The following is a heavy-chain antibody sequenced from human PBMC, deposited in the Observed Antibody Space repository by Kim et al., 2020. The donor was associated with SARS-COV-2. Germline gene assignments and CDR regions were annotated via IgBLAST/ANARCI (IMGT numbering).Heavy chain of an antibody. V-gene: IGHV5-51*01. CDR2: IYPGDSDT. Sequence: GESLKISCKGSGYSFSTYWIGWVRQMPGQGLEWMGIIYPGDSDTRYNPSFEGQVTISVDNSISTAYLKWNSLKASDTAMYYCARLRGVVEPTAGEYFQIWGQGTLVSVSS. J-gene: IGHJ1*01. CDR3: ARLRGVVEPTAGEYFQI. CDR1: GYSFSTYW. D-gene: IGHD2-15*01.